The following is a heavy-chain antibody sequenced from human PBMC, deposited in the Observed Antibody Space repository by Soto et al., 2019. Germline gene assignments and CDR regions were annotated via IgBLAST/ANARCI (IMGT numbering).Heavy chain of an antibody. J-gene: IGHJ4*02. CDR2: ISGSGGST. D-gene: IGHD5-12*01. CDR1: GFTFSSYA. V-gene: IGHV3-23*01. CDR3: ANRHVLRWLGPWAY. Sequence: EVQLLESGGGLVQPGGSLRLSCAASGFTFSSYAMSWVRQAPGKGLEWVSAISGSGGSTYYADSVKGRFTISRDNSKNTLYLQMNSLRAEDTAVYYCANRHVLRWLGPWAYWGQGTLVTVSS.